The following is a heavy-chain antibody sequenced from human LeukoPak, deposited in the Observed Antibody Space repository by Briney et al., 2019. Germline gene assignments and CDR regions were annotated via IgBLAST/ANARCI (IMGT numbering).Heavy chain of an antibody. CDR3: ARLKAVAGMNLPLDY. Sequence: GGSLRLSCAASGFTFSSYGMSWVRQAPGKGLEWVSYITSSSSSIYYADSVKGRFTISRDNSKNTLYLQMNSLRAEDTAVYYCARLKAVAGMNLPLDYWGQGTLVTVSS. J-gene: IGHJ4*02. CDR2: ITSSSSSI. D-gene: IGHD6-19*01. V-gene: IGHV3-48*01. CDR1: GFTFSSYG.